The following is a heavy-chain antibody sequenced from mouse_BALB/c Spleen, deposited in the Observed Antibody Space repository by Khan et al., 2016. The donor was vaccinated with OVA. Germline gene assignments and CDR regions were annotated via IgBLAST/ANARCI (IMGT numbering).Heavy chain of an antibody. Sequence: QVQLKQSGPGLVAPSQSLSITRTVSGFSLTVYGVNWVRQPPGKSLEWLGMIWGDGSTDYNSDLKSRLIINKDNSKSQVFLKMNSLQSADTARYYCARELRLGGFAYWGQGTLVTVSA. V-gene: IGHV2-6-7*01. CDR1: GFSLTVYG. CDR3: ARELRLGGFAY. J-gene: IGHJ3*01. D-gene: IGHD1-2*01. CDR2: IWGDGST.